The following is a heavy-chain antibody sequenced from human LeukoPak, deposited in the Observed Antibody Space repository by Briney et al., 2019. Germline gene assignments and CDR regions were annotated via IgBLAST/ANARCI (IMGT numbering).Heavy chain of an antibody. D-gene: IGHD4-17*01. CDR1: GFTFSSYA. CDR3: ARDPGDYVYYYYYGMDV. J-gene: IGHJ6*04. CDR2: ISYDGSNK. Sequence: GSLRLSCAASGFTFSSYAMHWVRQAPGKGLEWVAVISYDGSNKYYADSVKGRFTISRDNSKNTLYLQMNSLRAEDTAAYYCARDPGDYVYYYYYGMDVWGKGTTVTVSS. V-gene: IGHV3-30*04.